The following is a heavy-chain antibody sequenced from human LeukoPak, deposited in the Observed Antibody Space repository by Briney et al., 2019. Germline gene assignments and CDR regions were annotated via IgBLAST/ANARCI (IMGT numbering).Heavy chain of an antibody. J-gene: IGHJ4*02. Sequence: ASVKVSCKASGGTFSSYAISWVRQAPGQGLEWMGRIIPIFGTANYAQKFQGRVTITTDESTSTAYMELSSLRSEDTAVYYCARGHTGGSYPFDYWGQGTLVTVSS. CDR1: GGTFSSYA. CDR3: ARGHTGGSYPFDY. D-gene: IGHD1-26*01. CDR2: IIPIFGTA. V-gene: IGHV1-69*05.